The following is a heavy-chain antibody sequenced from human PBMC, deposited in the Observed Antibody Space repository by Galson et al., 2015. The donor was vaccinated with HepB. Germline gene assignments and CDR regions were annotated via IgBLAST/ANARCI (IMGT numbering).Heavy chain of an antibody. D-gene: IGHD6-19*01. CDR3: TGGRWLAWFDP. V-gene: IGHV3-49*04. CDR1: GFTFSTYA. J-gene: IGHJ5*02. CDR2: IRSKGYGATT. Sequence: SLRLSCAASGFTFSTYAMSWVRQAPGKGLEWVGFIRSKGYGATTEYAAPVKGRFTISRDDSKSIAYLQMNSLKTEDTAVYYCTGGRWLAWFDPWGQGTLVTVSS.